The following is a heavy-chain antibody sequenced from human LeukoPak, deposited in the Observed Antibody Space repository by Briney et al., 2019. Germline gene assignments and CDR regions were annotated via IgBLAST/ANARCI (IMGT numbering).Heavy chain of an antibody. V-gene: IGHV4-4*02. CDR3: ARRATAGTWWFDP. CDR1: GDSISNSNW. Sequence: SETLSLTCTVSGDSISNSNWWSWVRQPPGKGLEWIGEIYHGGNTNYNPSLKSRLTVSLDKSMSQFSLNLTSVTAADTAVYYCARRATAGTWWFDPWGQGTLVTVSS. CDR2: IYHGGNT. D-gene: IGHD6-13*01. J-gene: IGHJ5*02.